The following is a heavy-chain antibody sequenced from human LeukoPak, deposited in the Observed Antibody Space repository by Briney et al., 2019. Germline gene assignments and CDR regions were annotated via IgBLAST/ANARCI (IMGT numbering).Heavy chain of an antibody. J-gene: IGHJ4*02. Sequence: GGSLRLSCAASGFTFSSYEMNWVRQAPGKGLEWVSYISTSGSDINYADSVKGRFTISRDNAKNALYLQMNSLRAEDTAVYYCSTVRSGTYWGQGTLVTVSS. CDR2: ISTSGSDI. CDR3: STVRSGTY. CDR1: GFTFSSYE. V-gene: IGHV3-48*03.